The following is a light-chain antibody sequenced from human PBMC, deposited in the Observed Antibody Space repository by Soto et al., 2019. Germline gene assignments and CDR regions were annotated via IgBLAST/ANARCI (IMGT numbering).Light chain of an antibody. CDR1: QSVSSSY. CDR2: GAS. CDR3: QQYGGSPRK. Sequence: EIVLTQSPGTLSLSPGKRATLSCRASQSVSSSYLAWYQQKPGQAPRLLIYGASSRATGITDRFSGSGSGTDFTLTISRLEPEDFAVYYCQQYGGSPRKFGQGTKVEIK. V-gene: IGKV3-20*01. J-gene: IGKJ1*01.